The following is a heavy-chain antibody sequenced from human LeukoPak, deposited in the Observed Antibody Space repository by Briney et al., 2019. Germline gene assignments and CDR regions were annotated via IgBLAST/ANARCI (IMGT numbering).Heavy chain of an antibody. CDR2: ISSSGSTI. J-gene: IGHJ5*02. CDR1: GFTFSSYE. Sequence: PGGSLRLSCAASGFTFSSYEMNWVRQAPGKGLEWVSYISSSGSTIYYADSVKGQFTISRDNAKNSLYLQMNSLRAEDTAVYYCASTGYSSSWYFSPWFDPWGQGTLVTVSS. D-gene: IGHD6-13*01. CDR3: ASTGYSSSWYFSPWFDP. V-gene: IGHV3-48*03.